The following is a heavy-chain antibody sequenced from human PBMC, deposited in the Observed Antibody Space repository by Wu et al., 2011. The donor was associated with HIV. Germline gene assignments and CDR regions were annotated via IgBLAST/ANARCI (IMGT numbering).Heavy chain of an antibody. V-gene: IGHV1-69*14. CDR3: AGLSSGYSYGYFPGD. D-gene: IGHD5-18*01. Sequence: QVQLVQSGAEVRNPGSSVKVSCKASGGTFNGHSLSWVRQAPGQGLEWMGGMVPMFGRLDYAQKFRGRVKITVDKSQTTAYMELSSLRFDDTAVYYCAGLSSGYSYGYFPGDWGLGTLVIVSS. CDR1: GGTFNGHS. J-gene: IGHJ4*02. CDR2: MVPMFGRL.